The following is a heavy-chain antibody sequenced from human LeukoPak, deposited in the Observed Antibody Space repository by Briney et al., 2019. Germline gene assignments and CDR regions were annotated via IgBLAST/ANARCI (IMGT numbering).Heavy chain of an antibody. J-gene: IGHJ3*02. Sequence: SETLSLTCTVSGGSISSGGYYWSWIRQHPGKGLEWIGYIYYSGSTYYNPSLKSRVTISVDTSKNQFSLKLSSVTAADTAVYYCARPHSIYYDFWSGYSSSGAFDIWGQGTMVTVSS. D-gene: IGHD3-3*01. CDR1: GGSISSGGYY. V-gene: IGHV4-31*03. CDR2: IYYSGST. CDR3: ARPHSIYYDFWSGYSSSGAFDI.